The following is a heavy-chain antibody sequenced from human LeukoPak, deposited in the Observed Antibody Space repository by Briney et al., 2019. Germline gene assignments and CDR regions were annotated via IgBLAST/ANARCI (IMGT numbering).Heavy chain of an antibody. Sequence: GRSLRLSYPASGFTFSIQAMDSVRHAPREGLEWVSAISGSSGRTYYADCVKGRFTISRDNSKNTLYLQMNSLRAGDTAIYYCAKPARTDYTDYWGQGTLVTVSS. CDR3: AKPARTDYTDY. D-gene: IGHD1-14*01. CDR2: ISGSSGRT. CDR1: GFTFSIQA. V-gene: IGHV3-23*01. J-gene: IGHJ4*02.